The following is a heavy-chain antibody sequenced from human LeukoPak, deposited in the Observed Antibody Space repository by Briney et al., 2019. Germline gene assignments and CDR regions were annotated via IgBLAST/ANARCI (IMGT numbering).Heavy chain of an antibody. D-gene: IGHD3-9*01. Sequence: ASVKVSCKASGYTFTSYAMNWVRQAPGQGLEWMGWINTNTGNPTYAQGFTGRFVFSLDTSVGTAYLQISSLKAEDTAVYYCATSPVYYDILTGYYKASPLDYWGQGTLVTVSS. J-gene: IGHJ4*02. V-gene: IGHV7-4-1*02. CDR2: INTNTGNP. CDR3: ATSPVYYDILTGYYKASPLDY. CDR1: GYTFTSYA.